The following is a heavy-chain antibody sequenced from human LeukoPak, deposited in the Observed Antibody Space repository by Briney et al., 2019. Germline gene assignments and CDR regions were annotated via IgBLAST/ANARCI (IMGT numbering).Heavy chain of an antibody. V-gene: IGHV4-34*01. D-gene: IGHD3-16*02. J-gene: IGHJ4*02. CDR2: VDHSGST. CDR3: ARGPTYDYVWGSYRPPLDY. Sequence: PSETLSLTCAVYGGSFSGYYWSWIRQPPGKGLEWIGEVDHSGSTNYNPSLKSRVTISVDTSKNQFSLKLSSVTAAATAVYYCARGPTYDYVWGSYRPPLDYWGQGTLVTVSS. CDR1: GGSFSGYY.